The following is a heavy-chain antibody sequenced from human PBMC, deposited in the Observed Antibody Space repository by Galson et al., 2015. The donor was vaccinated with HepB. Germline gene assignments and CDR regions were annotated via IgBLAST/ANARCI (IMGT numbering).Heavy chain of an antibody. D-gene: IGHD4-11*01. V-gene: IGHV3-15*01. CDR1: GFTFFNAW. CDR3: TIATGRDQH. Sequence: SLRLSCAASGFTFFNAWMSWVRQAPGKGLEWVGRIRSKTDCGTADYAAPVKGRFTISRDDSKNTLYLQINSVKTEDTAMYYCTIATGRDQHWGQGTLVTVSS. CDR2: IRSKTDCGTA. J-gene: IGHJ1*01.